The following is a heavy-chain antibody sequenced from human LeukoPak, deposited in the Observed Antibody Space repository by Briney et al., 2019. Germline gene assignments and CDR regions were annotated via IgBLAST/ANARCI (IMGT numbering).Heavy chain of an antibody. Sequence: ASVKVSCKASGYTFTGYYMHWVRQAPGQGFEWMGWINPNSGGTNYAQKFQGRVTMTRDTSISTAYMELSRLRSDDTAVYYCAGDSSHDDSLDYWGQGTLVTVSS. D-gene: IGHD6-13*01. V-gene: IGHV1-2*02. CDR3: AGDSSHDDSLDY. CDR1: GYTFTGYY. CDR2: INPNSGGT. J-gene: IGHJ4*02.